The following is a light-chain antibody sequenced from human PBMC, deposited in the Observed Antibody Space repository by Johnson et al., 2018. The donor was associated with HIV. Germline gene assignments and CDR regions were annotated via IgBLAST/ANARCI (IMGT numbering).Light chain of an antibody. CDR2: ENN. CDR1: TSNIGKSY. J-gene: IGLJ1*01. CDR3: GTWDSSLSAGGV. Sequence: QPVLTQPPSVSAAPGQKVTISCSGSTSNIGKSYVSWYQQLPGTAPKLLIYENNKRPSGIPDRFSGSKSGTSATLGITGLQTGDEADYYCGTWDSSLSAGGVFGTGTKVTVL. V-gene: IGLV1-51*02.